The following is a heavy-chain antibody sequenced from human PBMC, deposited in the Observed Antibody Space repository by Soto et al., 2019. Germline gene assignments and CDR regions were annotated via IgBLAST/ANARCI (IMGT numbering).Heavy chain of an antibody. J-gene: IGHJ4*02. CDR3: VRQNITSSSGY. D-gene: IGHD6-6*01. Sequence: QITLKESDPTLMKPTQTLTLTCTFSGVSLSTSGLGVGWIRQPPGKALEWLALIYWDDDKRYTLSLKSRLTITKDTSKNQVVLTMTNMDPVDTATYYCVRQNITSSSGYWGQGTLVTVSS. CDR2: IYWDDDK. V-gene: IGHV2-5*02. CDR1: GVSLSTSGLG.